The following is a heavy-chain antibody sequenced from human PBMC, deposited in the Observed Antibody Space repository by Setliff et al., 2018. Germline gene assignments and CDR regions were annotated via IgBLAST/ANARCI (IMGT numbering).Heavy chain of an antibody. V-gene: IGHV4-39*01. D-gene: IGHD1-26*01. CDR2: IYYSGST. Sequence: SETLSLTCTVSGGSISSSSYYWGWIRQPPGKGLEWIGSIYYSGSTYYSPSLKSRVTISVDTSKNQFSLKLSSVTAADTAVYYCARVPALGGMVGTHGIDYWGQGTLVTVSS. J-gene: IGHJ4*02. CDR3: ARVPALGGMVGTHGIDY. CDR1: GGSISSSSYY.